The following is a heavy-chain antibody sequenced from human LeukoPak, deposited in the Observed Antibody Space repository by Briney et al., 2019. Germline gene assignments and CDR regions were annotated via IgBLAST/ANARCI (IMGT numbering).Heavy chain of an antibody. Sequence: SETLSLICSVSGGSISSYHWNWIRQPPGKGLEWIGYINYSGTTNYNPSLKSRVTISIDTSKNQFSLKLSSVTAADTAVYYCARQSPNSSGWYDFDYWGQGTLVTVSS. CDR1: GGSISSYH. D-gene: IGHD6-19*01. CDR2: INYSGTT. J-gene: IGHJ4*02. V-gene: IGHV4-59*08. CDR3: ARQSPNSSGWYDFDY.